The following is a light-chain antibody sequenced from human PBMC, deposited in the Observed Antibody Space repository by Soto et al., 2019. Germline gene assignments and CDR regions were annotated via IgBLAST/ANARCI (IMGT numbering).Light chain of an antibody. CDR1: QSISSY. Sequence: DIQMTQSPSSLSASVGDRVTITCRASQSISSYLNWYRQKPGKAPKLLIYAASSLQSGVPSRFIGSRSETDFPLIISSLQPEDFATYYCQQSYSTPRTFGQGTKVEIK. V-gene: IGKV1-39*01. CDR3: QQSYSTPRT. J-gene: IGKJ1*01. CDR2: AAS.